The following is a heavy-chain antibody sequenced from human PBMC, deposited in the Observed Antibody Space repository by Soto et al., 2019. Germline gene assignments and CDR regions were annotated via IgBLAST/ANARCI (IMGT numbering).Heavy chain of an antibody. CDR2: IYHSGST. CDR1: GYSISSGYY. J-gene: IGHJ5*02. Sequence: SETLSLTCAVSGYSISSGYYCGWIRQPPGKGLEWIGSIYHSGSTYYNPSLKSRVTISVDTSKNQFSLKLSSVTAADTAVYYCARDDCSSTSCYRHNWFDPWGQGTLVTVSS. CDR3: ARDDCSSTSCYRHNWFDP. V-gene: IGHV4-38-2*02. D-gene: IGHD2-2*01.